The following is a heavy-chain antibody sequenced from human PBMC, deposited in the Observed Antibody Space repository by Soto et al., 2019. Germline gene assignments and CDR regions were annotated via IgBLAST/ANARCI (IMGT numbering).Heavy chain of an antibody. D-gene: IGHD1-1*01. CDR2: IHDCKT. CDR1: GDSISHYY. J-gene: IGHJ6*02. Sequence: QVHLQESGPGLVRPSETLSLTCSVSGDSISHYYWSWIRQSPGKGLEWIGYIHDCKTNTNPSLQSRATLSMDTSRNQLSLRLTSVTAADTAIYYCARARVNLLREIVKYNMDLWGQGTTVTVS. CDR3: ARARVNLLREIVKYNMDL. V-gene: IGHV4-59*01.